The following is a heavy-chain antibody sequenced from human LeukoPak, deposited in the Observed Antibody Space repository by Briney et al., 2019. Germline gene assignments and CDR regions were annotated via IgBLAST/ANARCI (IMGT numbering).Heavy chain of an antibody. CDR2: ISGSGGST. CDR3: AKVEGYCSSTSCPQDAFDI. D-gene: IGHD2-2*01. Sequence: GGSLRLSCAASGFTFSSYAMSWVRQAPGKGLEWVSAISGSGGSTYYADSVKGRFTISRDNSKNTLYLQMNSLRAEDTAVYYCAKVEGYCSSTSCPQDAFDIWGQGTMVTVSS. CDR1: GFTFSSYA. J-gene: IGHJ3*02. V-gene: IGHV3-23*01.